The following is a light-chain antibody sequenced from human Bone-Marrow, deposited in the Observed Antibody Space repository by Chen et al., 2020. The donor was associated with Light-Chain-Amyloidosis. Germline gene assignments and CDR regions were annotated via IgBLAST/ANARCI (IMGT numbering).Light chain of an antibody. CDR1: SSDVGHYNY. CDR2: DVS. Sequence: QSALTQPASVSGSPGQSITISCTGTSSDVGHYNYVSWYQQHPGKAPQILINDVSNRPSGVSNRFAGSKSSNTASLAISGLQAEDEADDYCSSYTSTDALRFGGGTKLTVL. CDR3: SSYTSTDALR. J-gene: IGLJ2*01. V-gene: IGLV2-14*03.